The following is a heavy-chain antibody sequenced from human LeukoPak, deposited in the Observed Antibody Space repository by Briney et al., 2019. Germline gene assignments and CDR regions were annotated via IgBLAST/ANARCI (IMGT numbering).Heavy chain of an antibody. CDR3: ARVSWFPGTSYYYMDV. Sequence: SETLSLTCTVSGGSISRYYWSWIRQPPGKGLEWFGYVYDSGTTNYNPSLKSRVTITVDTSKNQFSLKLSSVTAADTAVYFCARVSWFPGTSYYYMDVWGKGTTVTVSS. J-gene: IGHJ6*03. CDR2: VYDSGTT. V-gene: IGHV4-59*01. CDR1: GGSISRYY. D-gene: IGHD1-1*01.